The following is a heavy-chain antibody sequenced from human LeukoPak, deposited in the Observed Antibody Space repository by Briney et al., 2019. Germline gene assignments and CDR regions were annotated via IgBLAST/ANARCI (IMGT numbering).Heavy chain of an antibody. CDR1: GGTFSSYA. V-gene: IGHV1-69*13. CDR3: ARSSGYYYGFDY. D-gene: IGHD3-22*01. CDR2: IIPIFGTA. J-gene: IGHJ4*02. Sequence: ASVRVSCNASGGTFSSYAISWVRQAPGQGLEWMGGIIPIFGTANYAQKFQSRVTMTADEPTSTAYMELSSLRSEDTAVYYCARSSGYYYGFDYWGQGTLVTVSS.